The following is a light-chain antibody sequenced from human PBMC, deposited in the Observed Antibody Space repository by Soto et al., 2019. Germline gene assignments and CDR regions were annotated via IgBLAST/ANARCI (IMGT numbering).Light chain of an antibody. CDR2: AAS. CDR1: QSISSY. Sequence: DIQLTQSPSFLSASVGARVPITCRARQSISSYLNWYQQNPGKAPKLLIYAASSLQSGVPSRFSGSGSGTDFTLTISRQQAEDFAPSYYERSYSAVWKFGQGTRVEIK. V-gene: IGKV1-39*01. J-gene: IGKJ1*01. CDR3: ERSYSAVWK.